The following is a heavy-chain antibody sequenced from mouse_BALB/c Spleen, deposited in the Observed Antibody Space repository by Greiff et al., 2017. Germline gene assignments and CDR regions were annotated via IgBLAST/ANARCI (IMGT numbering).Heavy chain of an antibody. J-gene: IGHJ4*01. Sequence: VKLVESGAELARPGASVKLSCKASGYTFTSYWMQWVKQRPGQGLEWIGAIYPGDGDTRYTQKFKGKATLTADKSSSTAYMQLSSLASEDSAVYYCAREDYDLYAMDYWGQGTSVTVSS. D-gene: IGHD2-4*01. CDR1: GYTFTSYW. V-gene: IGHV1-87*01. CDR3: AREDYDLYAMDY. CDR2: IYPGDGDT.